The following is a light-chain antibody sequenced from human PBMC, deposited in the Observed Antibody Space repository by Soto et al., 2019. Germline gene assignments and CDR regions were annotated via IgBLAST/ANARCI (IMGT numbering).Light chain of an antibody. Sequence: EIVLTQSPGTLSLSPGERATLSCRASQSVISNYLAWYQQKPGQAPRLLIYGASSRATGIPDRFSGRGSGNDFNPTLSRMEPEDFGVYYCQQYGRSPIFPFGPWAKVDMK. CDR1: QSVISNY. CDR2: GAS. CDR3: QQYGRSPIFP. V-gene: IGKV3-20*01. J-gene: IGKJ3*01.